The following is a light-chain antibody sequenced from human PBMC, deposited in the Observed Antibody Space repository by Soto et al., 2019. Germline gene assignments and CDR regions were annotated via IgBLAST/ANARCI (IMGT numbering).Light chain of an antibody. CDR3: HQFNNWPRAT. CDR2: RTS. Sequence: IVVTHSPATLSVSPGERATLSCRASQSISSNLAWYQQKPGQAPRLLMFRTSSRATGFPARFSGSGSGTEFNLTISSLQSEDFGVYYCHQFNNWPRATFGGGTKVDIK. CDR1: QSISSN. V-gene: IGKV3-15*01. J-gene: IGKJ4*01.